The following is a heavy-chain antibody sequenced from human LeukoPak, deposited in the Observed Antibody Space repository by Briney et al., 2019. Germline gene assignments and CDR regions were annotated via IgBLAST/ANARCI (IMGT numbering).Heavy chain of an antibody. J-gene: IGHJ4*02. CDR2: IYTSGST. CDR1: GGSISSNY. CDR3: ARWTSSSWYRFDY. D-gene: IGHD6-13*01. Sequence: SETLSLTCTVSGGSISSNYWSWIRQPAGRGLEWIGRIYTSGSTSYNPSLESRVTMSVDTSKNQFSLNLGSVTAADTAVYYCARWTSSSWYRFDYWGQGTLVTVSS. V-gene: IGHV4-4*07.